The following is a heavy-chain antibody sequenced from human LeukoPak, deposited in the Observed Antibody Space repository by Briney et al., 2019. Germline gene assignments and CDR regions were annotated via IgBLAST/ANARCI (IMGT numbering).Heavy chain of an antibody. Sequence: PGGSLRLSCAASGFTFSSYGMSWVRQAPGKGLEWVSAISGSGGSKYYADPVKGRFIISSDNSKNTLYLQMNSLTADDTAAYYSAKDKGCSGSSCYSHGFEPCGQGAQVTVSS. CDR3: AKDKGCSGSSCYSHGFEP. D-gene: IGHD2-15*01. J-gene: IGHJ5*02. V-gene: IGHV3-23*01. CDR1: GFTFSSYG. CDR2: ISGSGGSK.